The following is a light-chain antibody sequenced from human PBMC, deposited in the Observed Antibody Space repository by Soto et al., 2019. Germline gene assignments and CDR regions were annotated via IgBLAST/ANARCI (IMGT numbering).Light chain of an antibody. CDR1: SSDIGAYNY. CDR3: YSYAGNSILI. J-gene: IGLJ2*01. Sequence: QSVLTQPPSASGSPGQSVTISCTGASSDIGAYNYVSWYQHHPGKAPKLIIYEVNKRPSGVPDRFSGSKSGFTASLTVSGLQAEDDADYYCYSYAGNSILIFGGGTKLTVL. V-gene: IGLV2-8*01. CDR2: EVN.